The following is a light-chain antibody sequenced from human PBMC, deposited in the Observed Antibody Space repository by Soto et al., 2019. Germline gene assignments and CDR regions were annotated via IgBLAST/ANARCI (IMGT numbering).Light chain of an antibody. CDR3: SSYTGDSSYV. V-gene: IGLV2-14*03. CDR1: SSDVGAYDS. Sequence: QSALTQPASVSGSPGQSIAISCTGTSSDVGAYDSVCWYQQHPGKAPKLIIFGVSNRPSGVSNRFSRHKSGNTASLTISGLQAEDEADYYCSSYTGDSSYVFGTGTKLTVL. J-gene: IGLJ1*01. CDR2: GVS.